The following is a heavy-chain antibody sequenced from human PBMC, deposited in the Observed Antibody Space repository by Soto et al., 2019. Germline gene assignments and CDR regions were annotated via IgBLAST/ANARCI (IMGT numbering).Heavy chain of an antibody. CDR2: ISGGGDGT. V-gene: IGHV3-23*01. Sequence: LIXSCTSSGFPFGNYAMYWVRQAPGKGLEWVSGISGGGDGTNYADSVKGRFTVSRDNSRNTMYLQMNSLRAEDTAVYYCAKGPRLQLAYWGQGTLVTVSS. J-gene: IGHJ4*02. CDR3: AKGPRLQLAY. CDR1: GFPFGNYA. D-gene: IGHD1-1*01.